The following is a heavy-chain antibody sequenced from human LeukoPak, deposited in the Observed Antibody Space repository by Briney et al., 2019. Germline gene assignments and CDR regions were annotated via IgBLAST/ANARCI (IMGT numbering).Heavy chain of an antibody. Sequence: GGSLRLSCAASGFTFSSYSMNWVRQAPGKGLEWVSSISSSSSYIYYADSVKGRFTISRDNSKNTLYLQMNSLRAEDTAVYYCAKDRKYYDYVWGSYRYLPDYWGQGTLVTVSS. CDR2: ISSSSSYI. CDR1: GFTFSSYS. D-gene: IGHD3-16*02. CDR3: AKDRKYYDYVWGSYRYLPDY. V-gene: IGHV3-21*01. J-gene: IGHJ4*02.